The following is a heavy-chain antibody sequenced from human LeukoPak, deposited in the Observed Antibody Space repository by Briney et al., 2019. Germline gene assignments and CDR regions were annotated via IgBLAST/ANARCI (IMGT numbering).Heavy chain of an antibody. CDR2: ISYDGSNK. J-gene: IGHJ1*01. V-gene: IGHV3-30*19. CDR3: ARDNYYYNSSGYYYNLFQH. D-gene: IGHD3-22*01. CDR1: GFTFSSYG. Sequence: GGSLRLSCAASGFTFSSYGMHWVRQAPGKGLEWVAVISYDGSNKYYADSVKGRFTISRDNSKNTLYLQMNSLRAEDTAIYYCARDNYYYNSSGYYYNLFQHWGQGTLVTVSS.